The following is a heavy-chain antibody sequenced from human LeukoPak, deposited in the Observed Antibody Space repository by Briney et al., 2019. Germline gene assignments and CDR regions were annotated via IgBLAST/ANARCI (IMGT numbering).Heavy chain of an antibody. Sequence: PGGSLRLSCAGSGFIFSNFWMGWARQGPGKGLQWVASINRDGSEKHPVDSVKGRFTISRDNAKNSVYLQMNSLRAEDTAVYYCARDETGSSSWYSGALDYWGQGTLVTVSS. J-gene: IGHJ4*02. V-gene: IGHV3-7*01. CDR3: ARDETGSSSWYSGALDY. D-gene: IGHD6-13*01. CDR1: GFIFSNFW. CDR2: INRDGSEK.